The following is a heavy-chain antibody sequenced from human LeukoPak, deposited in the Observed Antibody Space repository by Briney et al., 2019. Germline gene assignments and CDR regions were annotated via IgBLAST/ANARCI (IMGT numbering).Heavy chain of an antibody. CDR1: GFTVSSNY. Sequence: GGSLRLSCAASGFTVSSNYMSWVRQAPGKGLEWVSVIYSGGSTYYADSVKGRFTISRHNSKNTLYLQMNSLRAEDTAVFYCAKRSGYTTGWFFDFWGQGTLVTVSS. CDR2: IYSGGST. J-gene: IGHJ4*02. V-gene: IGHV3-53*04. CDR3: AKRSGYTTGWFFDF. D-gene: IGHD6-19*01.